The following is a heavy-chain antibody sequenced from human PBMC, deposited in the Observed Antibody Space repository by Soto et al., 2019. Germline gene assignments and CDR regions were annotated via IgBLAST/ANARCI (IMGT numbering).Heavy chain of an antibody. CDR3: ATPVLWLGELVVGGSSAAIDY. V-gene: IGHV3-23*01. D-gene: IGHD3-10*01. Sequence: EVQLLESGGGLVQPGGSLRLSCAASGFTFSSYAMSWVRQAPGKGLEWVSAISGSGGSTYYADSVKGRFTISRDNSKNTLYLQMNTLRAEDTAVYYCATPVLWLGELVVGGSSAAIDYWGQGTLVTVSS. CDR1: GFTFSSYA. CDR2: ISGSGGST. J-gene: IGHJ4*02.